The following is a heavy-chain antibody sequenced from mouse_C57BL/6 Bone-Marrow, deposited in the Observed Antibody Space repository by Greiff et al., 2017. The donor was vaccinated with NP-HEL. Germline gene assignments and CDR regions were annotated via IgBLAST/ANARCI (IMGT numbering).Heavy chain of an antibody. Sequence: EVKLVESGGGLVKPGGSLKLSCAASGFTFSSYAMSWVRQTPEKRLEWVATISDGGSYTYYPDNVKGRFTISRDNAKNNLYLQMSHLKSEDTAMYYCARDYGNAMDYWGQGTSVTVSS. J-gene: IGHJ4*01. CDR3: ARDYGNAMDY. D-gene: IGHD1-1*01. V-gene: IGHV5-4*01. CDR2: ISDGGSYT. CDR1: GFTFSSYA.